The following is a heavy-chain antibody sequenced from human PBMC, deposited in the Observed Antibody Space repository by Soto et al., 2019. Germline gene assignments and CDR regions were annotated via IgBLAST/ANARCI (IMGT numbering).Heavy chain of an antibody. D-gene: IGHD6-19*01. J-gene: IGHJ6*02. CDR3: ARDRPRKLGIAVAGTRESGYGMDV. CDR2: ISSSSSYI. CDR1: GFTFSSYS. V-gene: IGHV3-21*01. Sequence: GGSLRLSCAASGFTFSSYSMNWVRQAPGKGLEWVSSISSSSSYIYYADSVKGRFTISRDNAKNSLYLQMNSLRAEDTAVYYCARDRPRKLGIAVAGTRESGYGMDVWGQGTTVTVSS.